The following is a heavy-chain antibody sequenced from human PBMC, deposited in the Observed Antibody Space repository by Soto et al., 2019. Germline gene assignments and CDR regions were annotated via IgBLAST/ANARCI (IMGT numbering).Heavy chain of an antibody. J-gene: IGHJ4*02. V-gene: IGHV1-3*01. CDR3: ARNILGGTTDY. CDR1: GYTFTNYA. CDR2: IHPANGNT. D-gene: IGHD1-7*01. Sequence: ASVKVSCKASGYTFTNYAIHWVRQAPGQRLEWMGWIHPANGNTKYSQRFQGRVTITSDTSASTAYMEVSSLRSEDTAVYYCARNILGGTTDYWGQGTLVTVS.